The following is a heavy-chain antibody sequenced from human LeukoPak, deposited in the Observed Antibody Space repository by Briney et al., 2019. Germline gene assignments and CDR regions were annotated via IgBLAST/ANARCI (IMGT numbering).Heavy chain of an antibody. CDR2: INHSGST. CDR3: ARGFGWGGLDY. J-gene: IGHJ4*02. D-gene: IGHD7-27*01. V-gene: IGHV4-34*01. Sequence: SETLSLTCAVYGGSFSGYYWSWIRQPPGKGLEWIGEINHSGSTNYNPSLKSRVTISVDMSKTQFSLKLSSVTAADTAVYYCARGFGWGGLDYWGQGTLVTVSS. CDR1: GGSFSGYY.